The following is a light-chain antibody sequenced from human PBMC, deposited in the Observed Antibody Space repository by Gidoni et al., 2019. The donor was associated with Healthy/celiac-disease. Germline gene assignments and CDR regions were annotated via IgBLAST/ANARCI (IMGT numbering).Light chain of an antibody. J-gene: IGKJ4*02. CDR1: QRISSY. V-gene: IGKV1-39*01. CDR3: QQSYSTPRT. Sequence: IHMTHSPSSLSASVGDRVTITCRASQRISSYLNWYQQKPGKAPKLLIYAASSLQSGVPSRFSGSGSGTDFTLTISSLQPEDFATYYCQQSYSTPRTFGGGTKVEIK. CDR2: AAS.